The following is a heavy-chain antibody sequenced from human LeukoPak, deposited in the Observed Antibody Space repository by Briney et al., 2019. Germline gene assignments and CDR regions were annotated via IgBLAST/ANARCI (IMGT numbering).Heavy chain of an antibody. Sequence: ASVKVSCKASGYTFTSYGISWVRQAPGQGLEWMGWISAYNGNTNYAQKLQGRVTMTTDTSTSTAYMELRSLRSDDTAVYYCARITMVRGVIITFGYWGQGTLVTVSS. J-gene: IGHJ4*02. V-gene: IGHV1-18*01. CDR1: GYTFTSYG. CDR2: ISAYNGNT. CDR3: ARITMVRGVIITFGY. D-gene: IGHD3-10*01.